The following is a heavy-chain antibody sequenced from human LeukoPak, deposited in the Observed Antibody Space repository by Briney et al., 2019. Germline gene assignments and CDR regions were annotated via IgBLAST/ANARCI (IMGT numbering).Heavy chain of an antibody. D-gene: IGHD3-10*02. CDR1: GYTLTELS. Sequence: ASVKVSCKVSGYTLTELSMHWVRQAPGKGLEWMGGFDPEDGETIYAQKFQGRVTMTEDTSTDTAYMELSSLRSEDTAVYYCATEIRGYVMFAYAFDIWGQGTMVTVSS. J-gene: IGHJ3*02. CDR2: FDPEDGET. CDR3: ATEIRGYVMFAYAFDI. V-gene: IGHV1-24*01.